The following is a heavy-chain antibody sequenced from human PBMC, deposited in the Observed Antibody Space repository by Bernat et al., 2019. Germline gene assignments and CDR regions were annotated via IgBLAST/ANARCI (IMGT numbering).Heavy chain of an antibody. D-gene: IGHD3-9*01. CDR3: APLGWTRYIGDVFDY. V-gene: IGHV3-30-3*01. Sequence: QVQLVESGGGVVQPGRSLRLSCAASGFTFSSYAMHWVRQAPGKGLEWVAVISYDGSNKYYADSVKGRFTISRDNSKNTLYLQMNSLRAEDTAVYYCAPLGWTRYIGDVFDYWGQGTLVTVSS. J-gene: IGHJ4*02. CDR1: GFTFSSYA. CDR2: ISYDGSNK.